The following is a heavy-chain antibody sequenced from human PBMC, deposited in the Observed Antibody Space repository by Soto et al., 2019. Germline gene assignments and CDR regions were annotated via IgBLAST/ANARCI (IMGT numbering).Heavy chain of an antibody. CDR1: GFTFSDHY. V-gene: IGHV3-72*01. D-gene: IGHD3-3*01. CDR2: IKNKANSYTT. J-gene: IGHJ4*02. Sequence: EVQLVESGGGLVQPEGSLRLSCAASGFTFSDHYMDWVRQAPGKGLEWVDRIKNKANSYTTEYAAPVKGRFIISRDDSKNSVILQMNRLKTDYTAVYYCSRVRLGRSQFSDYLGQGILVTVSS. CDR3: SRVRLGRSQFSDY.